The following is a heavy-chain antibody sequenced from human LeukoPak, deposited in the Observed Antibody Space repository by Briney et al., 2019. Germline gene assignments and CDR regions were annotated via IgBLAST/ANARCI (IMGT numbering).Heavy chain of an antibody. CDR2: IYNSGST. J-gene: IGHJ4*02. D-gene: IGHD3-10*01. V-gene: IGHV4-59*08. CDR3: ARRRASGFGELLDF. CDR1: GGSMSSYY. Sequence: SETLSLTCTVSGGSMSSYYWTWLRQPPGKELEWIGYIYNSGSTNYNPSLKGRVTISVDTSKNQFSLKLTSVSAADTAVYYCARRRASGFGELLDFWGQGTLVTVSS.